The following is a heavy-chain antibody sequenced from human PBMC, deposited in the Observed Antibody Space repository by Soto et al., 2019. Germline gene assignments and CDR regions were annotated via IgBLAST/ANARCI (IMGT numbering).Heavy chain of an antibody. V-gene: IGHV4-34*01. D-gene: IGHD3-10*02. Sequence: SETVPLTYAVYGRSFSGSYWSWIRQPPGRGLEWIEEITHTGTTNYNPSLKSRVSIAVDTSKTQFSLRPSYVTADATAGSYCESRTAGCTESYYNSWFDPWGHGTLVSVSS. CDR3: ESRTAGCTESYYNSWFDP. CDR2: ITHTGTT. J-gene: IGHJ5*02. CDR1: GRSFSGSY.